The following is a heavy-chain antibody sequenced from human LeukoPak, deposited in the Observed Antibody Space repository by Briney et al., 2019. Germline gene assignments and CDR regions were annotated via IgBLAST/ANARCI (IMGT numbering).Heavy chain of an antibody. CDR2: MYTTGNT. V-gene: IGHV4-59*08. CDR3: AKHDSLFGAAHFYMDV. Sequence: PSETLSLTCTVSGGSITTYYWSWIRQPPGKGLEWIGYMYTTGNTNYNHSLPRRVTLSLDTSKKLFSLTLSSVTAADTAVYYCAKHDSLFGAAHFYMDVWGKGTTVTVSS. D-gene: IGHD3-3*01. J-gene: IGHJ6*03. CDR1: GGSITTYY.